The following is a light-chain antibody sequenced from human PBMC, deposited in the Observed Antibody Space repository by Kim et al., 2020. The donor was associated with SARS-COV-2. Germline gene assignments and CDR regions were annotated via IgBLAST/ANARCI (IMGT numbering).Light chain of an antibody. J-gene: IGKJ2*01. CDR2: KVS. CDR1: RRLVHSNGNTY. V-gene: IGKV2-30*02. CDR3: MQGKKSPYT. Sequence: DVVMTQSPLSLPVTLGQAASISCRSSRRLVHSNGNTYLNWLQQRPGQSPRRLIYKVSNRDSGVPDRFSGSGSGTDFTLKISRVEAEDVGVYYYCMQGKKSPYTFGQGTKLEI.